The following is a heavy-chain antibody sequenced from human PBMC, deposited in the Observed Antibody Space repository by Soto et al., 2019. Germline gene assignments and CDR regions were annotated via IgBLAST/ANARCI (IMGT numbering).Heavy chain of an antibody. Sequence: SETLSLTCAVYGGSSSGWYWTWIRQSSVMGLEWIGEIYHSGSTNYNPSLKSRVTISVDKSKNQFSLKLSSVTAADTAVYYCARVSNVWGSYRFPYYFDYWGQGTLVTVSS. V-gene: IGHV4-34*01. J-gene: IGHJ4*02. CDR2: IYHSGST. D-gene: IGHD3-16*02. CDR3: ARVSNVWGSYRFPYYFDY. CDR1: GGSSSGWY.